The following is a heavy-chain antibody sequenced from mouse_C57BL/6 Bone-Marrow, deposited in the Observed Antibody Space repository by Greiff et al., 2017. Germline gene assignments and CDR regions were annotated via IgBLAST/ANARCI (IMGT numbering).Heavy chain of an antibody. Sequence: VQLQQSGAELVRPGASVKLSCTASGFNINDDYMHWVKQRPEQGLEWIGWIDPANGDTEYASKFQGKATITADTSSNTAYLQLSSLTSQDTAVYYCTPTTVVGGGYWGQGTTLTVSS. CDR1: GFNINDDY. V-gene: IGHV14-4*01. CDR3: TPTTVVGGGY. D-gene: IGHD1-1*01. J-gene: IGHJ2*01. CDR2: IDPANGDT.